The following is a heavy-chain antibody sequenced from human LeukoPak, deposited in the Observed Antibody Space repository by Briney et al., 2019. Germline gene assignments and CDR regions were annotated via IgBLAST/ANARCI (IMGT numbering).Heavy chain of an antibody. J-gene: IGHJ4*02. Sequence: PSETLSLTCTVSGGSISSSSYFWGWIRQPPGKGLEWIGSIHYSGSTYYNPSLKSRVTISGDTSKNQFSLKLSSVTAADTAVYYCASLYSSGWFRFDYWGQGTLVTVSS. V-gene: IGHV4-39*07. D-gene: IGHD6-19*01. CDR3: ASLYSSGWFRFDY. CDR1: GGSISSSSYF. CDR2: IHYSGST.